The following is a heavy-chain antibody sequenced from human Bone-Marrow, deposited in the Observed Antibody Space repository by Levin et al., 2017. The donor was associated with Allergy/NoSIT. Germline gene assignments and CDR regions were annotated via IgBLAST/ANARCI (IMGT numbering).Heavy chain of an antibody. CDR2: IYPGDSDT. J-gene: IGHJ6*02. CDR3: ARQVRTRHHYYYYGMDV. D-gene: IGHD2-2*01. Sequence: GESLKISCKGSGYSFTSYWIGWVRQMPGKGLEWMGIIYPGDSDTRYSPSFQGQVTISADKSISTAYLQWSSLKASDTAMYYCARQVRTRHHYYYYGMDVWGQGTTVTVSS. CDR1: GYSFTSYW. V-gene: IGHV5-51*01.